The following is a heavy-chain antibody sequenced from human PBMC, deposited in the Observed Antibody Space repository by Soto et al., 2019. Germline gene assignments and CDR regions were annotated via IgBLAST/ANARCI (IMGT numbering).Heavy chain of an antibody. CDR3: ARGRTWFAP. V-gene: IGHV3-7*01. CDR2: IKEDGSET. CDR1: GITFSRFW. Sequence: GGSLRLSCGGSGITFSRFWMSWARQAPGKGLEWVANIKEDGSETYYVDSVKGRFTISRDNAKNSVFLQMNSLRGEDTAVYYCARGRTWFAPWGQGTLVTVSS. J-gene: IGHJ5*02.